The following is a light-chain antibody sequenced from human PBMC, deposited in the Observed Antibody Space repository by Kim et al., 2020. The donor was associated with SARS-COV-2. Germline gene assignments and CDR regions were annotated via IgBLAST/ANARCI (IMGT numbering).Light chain of an antibody. V-gene: IGLV3-21*04. Sequence: GKTARITCGGNNSGGKSVHWYQKKPGQAPVLVIYYDSDRPSGIPERFSGSNSGNTATLTISRVEAGDEADYYCQVWDSSSDHPVFGGGTQLTVL. J-gene: IGLJ3*02. CDR3: QVWDSSSDHPV. CDR1: NSGGKS. CDR2: YDS.